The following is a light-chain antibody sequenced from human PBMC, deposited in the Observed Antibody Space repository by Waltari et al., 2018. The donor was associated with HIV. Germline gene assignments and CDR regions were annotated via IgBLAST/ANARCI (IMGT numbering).Light chain of an antibody. CDR1: QSVKTY. V-gene: IGKV3-11*01. Sequence: VLTQSPATLSMSPGDRVTISCRASQSVKTYLGWYQQKPGQAPRLLIYDVSNRATGIPGRFSGSGFGTDFTLTISSLEPEDFAVYYCQQRNEWPLTFGGGTKVELK. CDR2: DVS. J-gene: IGKJ4*01. CDR3: QQRNEWPLT.